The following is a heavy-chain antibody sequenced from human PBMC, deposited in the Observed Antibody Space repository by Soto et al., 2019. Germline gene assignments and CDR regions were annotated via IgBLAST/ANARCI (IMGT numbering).Heavy chain of an antibody. CDR1: GFTFSSDG. D-gene: IGHD4-17*01. CDR2: IWYDGSNK. CDR3: ARAYGDWRYFDY. V-gene: IGHV3-33*01. Sequence: QVYLVESGGGVVQPGTSLRLSCAASGFTFSSDGMHWVRQTPGKGLDWVAVIWYDGSNKYYADSVKGRFTISRDNSKNTLYLQVNSLRVEDTAVYYCARAYGDWRYFDYWGQGTLVTVSS. J-gene: IGHJ4*02.